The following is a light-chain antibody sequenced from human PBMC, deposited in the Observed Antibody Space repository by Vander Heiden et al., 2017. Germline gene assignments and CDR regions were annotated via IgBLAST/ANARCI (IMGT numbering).Light chain of an antibody. V-gene: IGKV3-15*01. CDR1: QSVSSD. J-gene: IGKJ1*01. Sequence: EIVMTQSPATLSVSPGERATLSCRASQSVSSDLGWYQQKPGQAPRLLMYGASTRATGIPARFSGSGSGTEFTLTISSLQSEDLAVYYWQQYNNWPRTFGPGTKVEV. CDR2: GAS. CDR3: QQYNNWPRT.